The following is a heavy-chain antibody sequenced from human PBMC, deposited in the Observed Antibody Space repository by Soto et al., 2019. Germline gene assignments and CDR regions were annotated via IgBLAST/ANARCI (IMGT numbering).Heavy chain of an antibody. J-gene: IGHJ6*01. Sequence: EVQLVESGGGLVQPGGSLRLSCAASGFTFSSYDMHWVRQATGKGLEWVSAIGTAGDTYYPGSVKGRFTISRENAKNSLYLQMNSLRAEDTAVYYCARDIREYYGSGSYYYYYYGMDVW. CDR2: IGTAGDT. D-gene: IGHD3-10*01. CDR3: ARDIREYYGSGSYYYYYYGMDV. V-gene: IGHV3-13*01. CDR1: GFTFSSYD.